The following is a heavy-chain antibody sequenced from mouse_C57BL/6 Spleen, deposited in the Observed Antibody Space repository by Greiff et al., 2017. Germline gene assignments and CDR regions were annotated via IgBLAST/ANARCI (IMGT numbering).Heavy chain of an antibody. J-gene: IGHJ1*03. V-gene: IGHV1-15*01. Sequence: VHLVESGAELVRPGASVTLSCKASGYTFTDYEMHWVKQTPVHGLEWIGAIDPETGGTAYNQKFKGKAILTADKSSSTAYMELRSLTSEDSAVYYCTRSNDGYYAYFDVWGTGTTVTVSS. D-gene: IGHD2-3*01. CDR1: GYTFTDYE. CDR2: IDPETGGT. CDR3: TRSNDGYYAYFDV.